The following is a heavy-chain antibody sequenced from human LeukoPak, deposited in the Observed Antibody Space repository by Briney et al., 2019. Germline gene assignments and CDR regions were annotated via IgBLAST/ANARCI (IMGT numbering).Heavy chain of an antibody. D-gene: IGHD1-20*01. Sequence: SETLSLTCAVYGGSFSGYYWSWIPQPPGKGLEWIGENNHSGSTNYNPSLKSRVTISVDTSKNQFSLKLSSVTAADTAVYYCAKLTGILLGGYNWFDPWGQGTLVTVSS. V-gene: IGHV4-34*01. CDR2: NNHSGST. J-gene: IGHJ5*02. CDR1: GGSFSGYY. CDR3: AKLTGILLGGYNWFDP.